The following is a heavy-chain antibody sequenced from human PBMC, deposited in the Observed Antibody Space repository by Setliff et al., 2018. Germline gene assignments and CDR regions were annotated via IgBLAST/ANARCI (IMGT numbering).Heavy chain of an antibody. CDR3: ARHLLVQGTYHFDY. V-gene: IGHV4-39*01. J-gene: IGHJ4*02. CDR1: GGSISSGSYY. CDR2: MYYSGST. Sequence: SETLSLTCSVSGGSISSGSYYWGWIRQSPGKGLEWIGSMYYSGSTYYNPSLKGRVTLSVDTTENQFSLKLTSMTAADTAVYFCARHLLVQGTYHFDYWGQGSRVTAPQ. D-gene: IGHD3-10*01.